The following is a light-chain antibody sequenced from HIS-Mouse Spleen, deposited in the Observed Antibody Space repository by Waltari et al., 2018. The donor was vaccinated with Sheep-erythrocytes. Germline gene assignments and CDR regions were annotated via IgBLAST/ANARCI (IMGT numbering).Light chain of an antibody. CDR1: SSDVGSYNL. Sequence: QSALTQPASVSGSPGQSITISCTGTSSDVGSYNLVSWYQQHPGKAPKLMIYEGSKRPSGGSNGFSGAKSGNTASLTISGLQAEDEADYYGCSYAGSSTPWVFGGGTKLTVL. J-gene: IGLJ3*02. CDR2: EGS. CDR3: CSYAGSSTPWV. V-gene: IGLV2-23*01.